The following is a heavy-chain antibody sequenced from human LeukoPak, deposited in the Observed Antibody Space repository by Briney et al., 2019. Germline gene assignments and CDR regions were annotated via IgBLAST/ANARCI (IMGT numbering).Heavy chain of an antibody. Sequence: SVKVSCKASGGTFSSYTISWVRQAPGQGLEWMGRIIPILGIANYAHKFQGRVTITADKSTSTAYMELSSLRSEDTAVYYCARVTLPNDYSSAGYYYYMDVWGKGTTVTVSS. CDR2: IIPILGIA. CDR1: GGTFSSYT. J-gene: IGHJ6*03. CDR3: ARVTLPNDYSSAGYYYYMDV. V-gene: IGHV1-69*02. D-gene: IGHD4-11*01.